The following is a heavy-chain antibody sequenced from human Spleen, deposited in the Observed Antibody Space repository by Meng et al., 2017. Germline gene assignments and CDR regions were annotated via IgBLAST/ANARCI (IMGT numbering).Heavy chain of an antibody. Sequence: SETLSLTCTASGYSISTGYCWGWIRRPPGKGLEWIGSMYHTGSPYYNPPLKSRVTISLDTSKNQFSLKLSAVTAADTAVYFCARASPRYGDHSLFDNWGQGTLVTVSS. CDR2: MYHTGSP. D-gene: IGHD4-17*01. CDR1: GYSISTGYC. J-gene: IGHJ4*02. V-gene: IGHV4-38-2*02. CDR3: ARASPRYGDHSLFDN.